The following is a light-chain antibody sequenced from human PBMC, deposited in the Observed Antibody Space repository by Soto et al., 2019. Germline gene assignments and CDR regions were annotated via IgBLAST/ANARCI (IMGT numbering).Light chain of an antibody. CDR2: AAS. Sequence: DIQFTQSPSFLSASVGDRVTITCRASRGISSYLAWYQQKPGKAPKLLIYAASTLQTGVPSRFSGSGSGTEFTLTISSLQPEDFATYYCQQLNSYLITFGQGTRLEIK. CDR3: QQLNSYLIT. CDR1: RGISSY. J-gene: IGKJ5*01. V-gene: IGKV1-9*01.